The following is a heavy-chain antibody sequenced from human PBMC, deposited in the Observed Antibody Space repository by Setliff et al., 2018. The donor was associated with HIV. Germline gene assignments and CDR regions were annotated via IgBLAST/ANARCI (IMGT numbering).Heavy chain of an antibody. V-gene: IGHV4-34*01. CDR1: GESFSGHY. J-gene: IGHJ4*02. CDR2: IKNTEST. Sequence: SETLSLTCAVYGESFSGHYWSWLRQPPGKGLEWIGEIKNTESTNYNPSLKSRVTISVDTSKNQFSLKLSSVTAADTGVYYCARGGGITWRSFPFDFWGQGTLVTVSA. CDR3: ARGGGITWRSFPFDF. D-gene: IGHD3-10*01.